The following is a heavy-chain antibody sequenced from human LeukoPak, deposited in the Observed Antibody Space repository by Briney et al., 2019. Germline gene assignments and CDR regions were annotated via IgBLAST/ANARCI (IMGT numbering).Heavy chain of an antibody. CDR1: GFTFSSYA. Sequence: GSLRLSCAASGFTFSSYAMHWVRQAPGKGLEWVAVISYDGSNKYYADSVKGRFTISRDNSKNTLYLQMNSLRAEDTAVYYCARPYTGVYYGSGSYPDYWGQGTLVTVSS. CDR2: ISYDGSNK. CDR3: ARPYTGVYYGSGSYPDY. D-gene: IGHD3-10*01. J-gene: IGHJ4*02. V-gene: IGHV3-30-3*01.